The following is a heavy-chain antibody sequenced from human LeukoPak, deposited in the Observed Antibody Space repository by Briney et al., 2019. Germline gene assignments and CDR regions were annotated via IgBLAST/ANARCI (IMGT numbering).Heavy chain of an antibody. D-gene: IGHD1-26*01. CDR3: ARGVNSGYFDY. J-gene: IGHJ4*02. Sequence: KPSETLSLTCAVYGGSFSGYYWSWIRQPPGKGLEWIGEINHSGSTNYNPSLKSRVTISADTSKNQFSLKLTSVTAADTAVYYCARGVNSGYFDYCGQGTLVTVSS. CDR1: GGSFSGYY. V-gene: IGHV4-34*01. CDR2: INHSGST.